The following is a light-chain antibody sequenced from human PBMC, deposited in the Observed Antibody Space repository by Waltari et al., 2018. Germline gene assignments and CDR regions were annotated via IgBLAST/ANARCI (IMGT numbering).Light chain of an antibody. CDR2: AAS. CDR3: QPYWSFPLT. Sequence: DTQMTQSPSSLSASVGDRVTITCRASQGIRNYLAWFQQKPGRAPKPLIYAASTLQSGVPSKFSGSGSGTDFTLTINSLQPEDFASYYCQPYWSFPLTFGGGTKVEMK. V-gene: IGKV1-16*02. J-gene: IGKJ4*01. CDR1: QGIRNY.